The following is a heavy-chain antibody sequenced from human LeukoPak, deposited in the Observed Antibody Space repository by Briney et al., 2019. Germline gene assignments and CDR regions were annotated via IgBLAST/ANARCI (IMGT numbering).Heavy chain of an antibody. CDR3: TRNYYYDSSGYYYVAMGY. CDR1: GFTFSSYS. CDR2: ISETSSFM. Sequence: PGGSLRLSCAASGFTFSSYSMNWVRQAPGKGLEWISYISETSSFMYYADSVKGRFTISRDNAKNSLYLQMNSLKTEDTAVYYCTRNYYYDSSGYYYVAMGYWGQGTLVTVSS. V-gene: IGHV3-48*01. D-gene: IGHD3-22*01. J-gene: IGHJ4*02.